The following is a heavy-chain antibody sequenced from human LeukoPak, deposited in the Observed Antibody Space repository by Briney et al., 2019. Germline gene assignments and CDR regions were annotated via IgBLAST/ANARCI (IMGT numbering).Heavy chain of an antibody. Sequence: GGSLRLSCAASEFTFSSYAMYWVRQAPGKGLEWVAIISYDGTNKFYADSVKGRFTISRDNSMNTLYLQMNSLRAEDTAVYYCAKGSSGYYYNNWFDPWGQGTLVTVSS. CDR2: ISYDGTNK. CDR1: EFTFSSYA. V-gene: IGHV3-30-3*01. CDR3: AKGSSGYYYNNWFDP. J-gene: IGHJ5*02. D-gene: IGHD3-22*01.